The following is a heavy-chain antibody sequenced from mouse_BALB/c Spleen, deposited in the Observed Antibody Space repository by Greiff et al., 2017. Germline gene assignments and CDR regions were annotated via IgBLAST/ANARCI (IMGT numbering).Heavy chain of an antibody. CDR1: GFNIKDTY. CDR2: IDPANGNT. J-gene: IGHJ2*01. Sequence: VQLQQSGAELVKPGASVKLSCTASGFNIKDTYMHWVKQRPEQGLEWIGRIDPANGNTKYDPKFQGKATITADTSSNTAYLQLSSLTSEDTAVYYCARGGYGNYYFDYWGQCTTLTVSS. V-gene: IGHV14-3*02. D-gene: IGHD2-10*02. CDR3: ARGGYGNYYFDY.